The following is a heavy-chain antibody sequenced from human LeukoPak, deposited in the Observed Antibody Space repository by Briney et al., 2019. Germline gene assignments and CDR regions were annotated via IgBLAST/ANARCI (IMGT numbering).Heavy chain of an antibody. D-gene: IGHD2-2*01. V-gene: IGHV4-39*01. Sequence: SETLSLTCTVSGGSISSSNYYWGWIRQPPGKGLEWIGSIYYSGSTSYNPSLKSRVTISVDTSKNQFSLKLDSVTAADTAVYYCARAPTVLVGYCSSSSCQADYWGQGTLVTVSS. J-gene: IGHJ4*02. CDR2: IYYSGST. CDR1: GGSISSSNYY. CDR3: ARAPTVLVGYCSSSSCQADY.